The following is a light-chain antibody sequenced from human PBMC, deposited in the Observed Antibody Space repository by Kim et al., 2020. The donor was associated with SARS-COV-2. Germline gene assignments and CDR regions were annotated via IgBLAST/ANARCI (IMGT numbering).Light chain of an antibody. CDR1: KLGDKY. J-gene: IGLJ2*01. Sequence: SYELTQPPSVSVSPGQTASITCPGDKLGDKYACWYQQKPGQSPVLVIYQDSKRPSGIPERFSGSNSGNTATLTISGTQAMEEADYYCQAWDSSTVVVFGG. CDR2: QDS. CDR3: QAWDSSTVVV. V-gene: IGLV3-1*01.